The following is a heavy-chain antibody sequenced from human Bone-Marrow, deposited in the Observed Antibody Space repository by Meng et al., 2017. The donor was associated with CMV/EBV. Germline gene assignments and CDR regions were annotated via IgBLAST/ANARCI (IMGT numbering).Heavy chain of an antibody. CDR1: GGSISSYY. Sequence: SETLSLTCTVSGGSISSYYWSWIRQPPGKGLEWIGYIYYSGSTNYNSSLKSRVTISVDTSKNQFSLKLSSVTAADTAVDYCARLKLSGYYYYGMDVWGQGTTVTVSS. J-gene: IGHJ6*02. V-gene: IGHV4-59*01. D-gene: IGHD1-7*01. CDR3: ARLKLSGYYYYGMDV. CDR2: IYYSGST.